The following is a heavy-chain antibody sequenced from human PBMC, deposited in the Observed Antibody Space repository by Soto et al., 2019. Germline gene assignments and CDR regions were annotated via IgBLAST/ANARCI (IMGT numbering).Heavy chain of an antibody. J-gene: IGHJ3*02. CDR2: ISYDGSNK. Sequence: QVQLVESGGGVVQPGRSLRLSCAASGFTFSSYGMHWVRQAPGKGLEWVAVISYDGSNKYYADFVKGRFTISRDNSKNTLYLAMNSLKAEDTAVYYCAKVGVTGYSSGWGGAFDIWGQGTMVTVSS. CDR3: AKVGVTGYSSGWGGAFDI. CDR1: GFTFSSYG. V-gene: IGHV3-30*18. D-gene: IGHD6-19*01.